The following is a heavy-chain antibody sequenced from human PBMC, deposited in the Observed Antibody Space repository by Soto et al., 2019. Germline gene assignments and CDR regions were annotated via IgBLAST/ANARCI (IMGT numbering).Heavy chain of an antibody. Sequence: PGGSLRLSCAASGFSFSTYGMHWVRQAPGKGLEWVATISYDGGNKFYADSAKGRFTISRDNSKNTLYLQMNSLRANDTAVYYCSKDSSVVAAGSGEWFDPWGQGTLVTVSS. D-gene: IGHD6-13*01. V-gene: IGHV3-30*18. J-gene: IGHJ5*02. CDR3: SKDSSVVAAGSGEWFDP. CDR1: GFSFSTYG. CDR2: ISYDGGNK.